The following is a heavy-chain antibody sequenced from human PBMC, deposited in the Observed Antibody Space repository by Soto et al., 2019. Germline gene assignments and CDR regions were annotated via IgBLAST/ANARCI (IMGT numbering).Heavy chain of an antibody. V-gene: IGHV1-46*02. Sequence: QVQLVQSGAEVKKPGASVRVSCEASGYTFNTYYIHWVRQAPGQGLEWMGVINPGGGPGTYAQKFQDRVTLTRDTSTSTVYMELSSLRSEDTAMYFCVRSYIAATILAFDIWGQGTKVTVSS. CDR3: VRSYIAATILAFDI. CDR2: INPGGGPG. D-gene: IGHD5-12*01. J-gene: IGHJ3*02. CDR1: GYTFNTYY.